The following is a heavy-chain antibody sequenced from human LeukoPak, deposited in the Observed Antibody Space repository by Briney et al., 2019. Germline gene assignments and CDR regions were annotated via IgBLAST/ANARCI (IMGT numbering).Heavy chain of an antibody. CDR3: ARDAAYCSGGSCYYNWFDP. CDR2: INPNSGGT. CDR1: GYTFTGYY. V-gene: IGHV1-2*02. D-gene: IGHD2-15*01. Sequence: ASVKVSCKASGYTFTGYYMHWVRQAPGRGLEWMGWINPNSGGTNYAQKFQGRVTMTRDTSISTAYMELSRLRSDDTAVYYCARDAAYCSGGSCYYNWFDPWGQGTLVTVSS. J-gene: IGHJ5*02.